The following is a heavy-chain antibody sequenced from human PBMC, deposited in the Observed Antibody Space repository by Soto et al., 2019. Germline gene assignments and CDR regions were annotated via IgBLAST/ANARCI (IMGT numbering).Heavy chain of an antibody. V-gene: IGHV4-59*08. CDR2: IYYSGST. CDR3: ARHGRYSGYDYWWFDP. Sequence: SETLSLTCTVSGGSISSYYWSWIRQPPGKGLEWIGYIYYSGSTNYNPSLKSRVTISVDTSKNQFSLKLSSVTAADTAVYYCARHGRYSGYDYWWFDPWGQGTLVTVSS. D-gene: IGHD5-12*01. J-gene: IGHJ5*02. CDR1: GGSISSYY.